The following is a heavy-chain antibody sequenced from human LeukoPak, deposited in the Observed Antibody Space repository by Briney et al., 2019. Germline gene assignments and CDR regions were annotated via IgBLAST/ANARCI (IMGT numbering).Heavy chain of an antibody. V-gene: IGHV3-21*05. CDR3: ARDIGGSYSAIDY. Sequence: GGSLRLSCAGSGFTFSFYSLNWIRQAPGRGLEWVSFISGSGSDIFYADSVKGRFTISRDNAKNSVSLQMDSLRGDDTAVYYCARDIGGSYSAIDYWGQGTLVTVSS. CDR1: GFTFSFYS. CDR2: ISGSGSDI. J-gene: IGHJ4*02. D-gene: IGHD1-26*01.